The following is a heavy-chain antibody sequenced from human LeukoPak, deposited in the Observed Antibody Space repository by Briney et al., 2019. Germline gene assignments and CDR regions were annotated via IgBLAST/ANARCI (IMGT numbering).Heavy chain of an antibody. Sequence: GGSLRLSCAASGFTFSSYAMSWVRQAPGKGLEWVSAISGSGGSTYYADSVKGRFTISRDNSKNTLFLQLNSMRAEDTAVYYCAKASPSSYCGTTSCSVNFDYWGQGTLVTVSS. CDR2: ISGSGGST. CDR1: GFTFSSYA. D-gene: IGHD2-2*01. V-gene: IGHV3-23*01. J-gene: IGHJ4*02. CDR3: AKASPSSYCGTTSCSVNFDY.